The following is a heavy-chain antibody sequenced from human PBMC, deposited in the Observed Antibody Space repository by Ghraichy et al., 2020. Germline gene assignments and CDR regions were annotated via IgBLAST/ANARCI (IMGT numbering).Heavy chain of an antibody. V-gene: IGHV3-7*01. Sequence: GGSLRLSCAASGFTFSSSWMAWVRQSTGKGPEWVANIKQDESEKYYAESVKGRFTISRDNAKNSLYLQMSSLRAEDTAVYYCARDSGGNLEYWGQGTLVTVSS. J-gene: IGHJ4*02. CDR3: ARDSGGNLEY. D-gene: IGHD3-16*01. CDR2: IKQDESEK. CDR1: GFTFSSSW.